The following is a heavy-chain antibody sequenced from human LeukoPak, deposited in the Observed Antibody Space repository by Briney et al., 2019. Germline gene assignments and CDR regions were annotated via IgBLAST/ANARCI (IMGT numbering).Heavy chain of an antibody. J-gene: IGHJ6*03. CDR2: IYHSGST. CDR1: GYSISSGYY. Sequence: SETLSLTCTVSGYSISSGYYWGWIRPPPGKGLEWIGSIYHSGSTYYNPSLKSRVTISVDTSKNQFSLKLSSVTAADTAVYYCARAYYPYYYMDVWGKGTTVTISS. CDR3: ARAYYPYYYMDV. V-gene: IGHV4-38-2*02.